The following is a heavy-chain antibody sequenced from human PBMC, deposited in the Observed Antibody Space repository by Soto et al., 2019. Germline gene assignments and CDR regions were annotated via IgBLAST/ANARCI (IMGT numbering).Heavy chain of an antibody. D-gene: IGHD5-18*01. J-gene: IGHJ2*01. Sequence: QVQLQASGPGLVKPSETLSLPCTVSGGSINRYYWNWIRQPPGKGLEWFGNIYSNGSTTCNPSLKSRGTISVDTSKNQISRNVRSVAAADTAVDDCARDPSYGYRYFELWGRGTLVTVSA. V-gene: IGHV4-59*01. CDR3: ARDPSYGYRYFEL. CDR1: GGSINRYY. CDR2: IYSNGST.